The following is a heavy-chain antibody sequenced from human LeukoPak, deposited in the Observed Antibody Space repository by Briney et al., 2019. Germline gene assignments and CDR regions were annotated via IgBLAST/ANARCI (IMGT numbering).Heavy chain of an antibody. V-gene: IGHV4-39*01. CDR2: IYYSGST. Sequence: SETLSLTCTVSGGSISSSSYYWGWIRQPPGKGLEWIGSIYYSGSTYYNPSLKSRVTIPVDTSKNQFSLKLSSVTAADTAVYYCARHGAPYYDILTGYYPPYWFDPWGQGTLVTVSS. J-gene: IGHJ5*02. CDR3: ARHGAPYYDILTGYYPPYWFDP. D-gene: IGHD3-9*01. CDR1: GGSISSSSYY.